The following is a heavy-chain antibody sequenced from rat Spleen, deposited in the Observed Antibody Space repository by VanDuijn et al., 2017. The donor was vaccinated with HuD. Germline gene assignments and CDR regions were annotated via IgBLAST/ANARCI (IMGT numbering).Heavy chain of an antibody. D-gene: IGHD5-1*01. CDR1: GFSFSNYG. Sequence: EVQLVESGGGLVQPGRSLKLSCAASGFSFSNYGMAWVRQIPTKGLEWVASISTGGGNTFYRDSVKGRFTNSRDNAKSTLYLQMNSLRSEDTATYYCTREDWVPDYWGQGVKVTISS. V-gene: IGHV5S13*01. CDR3: TREDWVPDY. CDR2: ISTGGGNT. J-gene: IGHJ2*01.